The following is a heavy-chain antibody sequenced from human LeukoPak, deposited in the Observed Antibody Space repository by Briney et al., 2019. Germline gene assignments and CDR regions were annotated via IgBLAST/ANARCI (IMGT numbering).Heavy chain of an antibody. CDR1: GGSISSGDYY. J-gene: IGHJ4*02. D-gene: IGHD5-12*01. CDR3: ARWLRMQRDFDY. Sequence: SETLSLTCTVSGGSISSGDYYWSWIRQPPGKGLEWIGYIYYNPSLKSRVTISVDTSKNQFSLKLSSVTAADTAVYYCARWLRMQRDFDYWGQGTLVTVSS. V-gene: IGHV4-30-4*01. CDR2: IYY.